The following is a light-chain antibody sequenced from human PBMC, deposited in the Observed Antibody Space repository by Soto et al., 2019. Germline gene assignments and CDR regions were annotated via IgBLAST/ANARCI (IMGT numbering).Light chain of an antibody. Sequence: QKYQSPSSLYAHVRARVTITFRASQDISSWLAWYQQKPGKAPKLLIYAASSLQSGVPSRFSGSGSGTDFTLTIRGLQPEDFATYYCQQPISFPITFGQGTRLEIK. V-gene: IGKV1D-12*01. J-gene: IGKJ5*01. CDR1: QDISSW. CDR2: AAS. CDR3: QQPISFPIT.